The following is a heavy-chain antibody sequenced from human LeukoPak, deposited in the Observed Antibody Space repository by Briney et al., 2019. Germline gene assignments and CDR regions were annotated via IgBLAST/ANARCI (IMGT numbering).Heavy chain of an antibody. Sequence: PGGSLRLSCAASGFTFSSYGMHWVRQAPGKGLEWVAFRRYDGSNKYYADSVKGRFTISRDNSKNTLYLEMNSLRAEDTAVYYCATDANLDSVGDYWGQGSLVIVSS. D-gene: IGHD5-18*01. CDR2: RRYDGSNK. CDR3: ATDANLDSVGDY. CDR1: GFTFSSYG. V-gene: IGHV3-30*02. J-gene: IGHJ4*02.